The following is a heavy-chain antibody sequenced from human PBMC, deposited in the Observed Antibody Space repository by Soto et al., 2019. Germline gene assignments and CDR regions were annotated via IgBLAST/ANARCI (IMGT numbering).Heavy chain of an antibody. CDR3: AKDHSSGTYFDF. D-gene: IGHD6-25*01. CDR2: ISFDGSYK. Sequence: GGSLRLSCAASGFIFSSYAMHWVRQAPGKGLEWVAVISFDGSYKYYADSVKGRFTVSRDNSRNTLYLQMNSLRAEDTALYYCAKDHSSGTYFDFWGHGALVTVSS. CDR1: GFIFSSYA. V-gene: IGHV3-30-3*01. J-gene: IGHJ4*01.